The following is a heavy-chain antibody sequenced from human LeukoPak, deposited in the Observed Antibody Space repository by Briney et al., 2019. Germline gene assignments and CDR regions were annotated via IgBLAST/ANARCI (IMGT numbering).Heavy chain of an antibody. Sequence: ASVKVSCKASGYTLTSYYMHWVRQAPGQGLEWMGIINPSGGSTSYAQKFQGRVTMTRDMSTSTVYMELSSLRLEDTAVYYCARRHGSGIDYWGQGTLVTVSS. CDR2: INPSGGST. J-gene: IGHJ4*02. V-gene: IGHV1-46*01. CDR1: GYTLTSYY. D-gene: IGHD3-10*01. CDR3: ARRHGSGIDY.